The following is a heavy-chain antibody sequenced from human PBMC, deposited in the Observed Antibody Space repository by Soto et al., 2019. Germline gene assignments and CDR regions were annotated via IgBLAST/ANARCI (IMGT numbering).Heavy chain of an antibody. J-gene: IGHJ6*02. D-gene: IGHD3-22*01. Sequence: SVKVSCKASGFTFTSSAVQWVRQARGQRLEWIGWIVVGSGNTNYAQKFQERVTITRDMSTSTAYMELSSLRSEDTAVYYCAADPDYYDSSGYPRSYYYGMDVWGQGTTVTVSS. V-gene: IGHV1-58*01. CDR2: IVVGSGNT. CDR1: GFTFTSSA. CDR3: AADPDYYDSSGYPRSYYYGMDV.